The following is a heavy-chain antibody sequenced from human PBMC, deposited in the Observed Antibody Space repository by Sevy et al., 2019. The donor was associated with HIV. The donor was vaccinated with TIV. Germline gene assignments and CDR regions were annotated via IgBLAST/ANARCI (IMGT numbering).Heavy chain of an antibody. CDR1: GFTFSKYW. CDR2: IKPDGSDK. CDR3: ARVIDYGELGNWFDP. Sequence: EGSLRLSCAASGFTFSKYWMSWVRQAPGKGLEWVANIKPDGSDKYYVGSLKGRFTIYRDNAKNSLYLEMNNLGAEDTAVYYCARVIDYGELGNWFDPWGQGTLVTVSS. V-gene: IGHV3-7*01. J-gene: IGHJ5*02. D-gene: IGHD4-17*01.